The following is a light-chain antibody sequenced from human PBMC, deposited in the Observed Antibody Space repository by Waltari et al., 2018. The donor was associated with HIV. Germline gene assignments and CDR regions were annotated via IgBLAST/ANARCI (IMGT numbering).Light chain of an antibody. CDR3: SAWDSSLSAWV. CDR1: INNVGDQG. Sequence: QAGLTQPPSVSKDLRQTATLTCTGNINNVGDQGAAWLQQHQGHPPKLLSSRNNNRPSRISERFSASRSGNTASLTITGLQPEDEADYYCSAWDSSLSAWVFGGGTKLTVL. V-gene: IGLV10-54*01. CDR2: RNN. J-gene: IGLJ3*02.